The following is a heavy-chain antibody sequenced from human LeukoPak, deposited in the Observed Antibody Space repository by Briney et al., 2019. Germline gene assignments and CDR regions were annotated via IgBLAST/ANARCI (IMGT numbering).Heavy chain of an antibody. D-gene: IGHD3-9*01. CDR3: TLVTAKTYYFDY. CDR2: ISGSGGST. Sequence: GGSLRLSCAASGCTFSSYAMSWVRQAPGKGLEWVSAISGSGGSTYYADSVKGRFTISRDNSKNTLYLQMNSLRAEDTAVYYCTLVTAKTYYFDYWGQGTLVTVSS. V-gene: IGHV3-23*01. CDR1: GCTFSSYA. J-gene: IGHJ4*02.